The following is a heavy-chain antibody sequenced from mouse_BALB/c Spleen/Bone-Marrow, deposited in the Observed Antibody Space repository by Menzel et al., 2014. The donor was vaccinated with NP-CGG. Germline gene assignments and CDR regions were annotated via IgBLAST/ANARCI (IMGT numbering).Heavy chain of an antibody. D-gene: IGHD1-1*01. CDR3: ARDYGYAMDY. Sequence: DVHLVESGGGLVQPGGSRKLSCAAPGITFSSFGMHWVRQAPEKGLEWVAYISSGSSTIYYADTVKGRFTISRDNPKNTLFLQMTSLRSEDTAMYYCARDYGYAMDYWGQGTSVTVSS. J-gene: IGHJ4*01. V-gene: IGHV5-17*02. CDR1: GITFSSFG. CDR2: ISSGSSTI.